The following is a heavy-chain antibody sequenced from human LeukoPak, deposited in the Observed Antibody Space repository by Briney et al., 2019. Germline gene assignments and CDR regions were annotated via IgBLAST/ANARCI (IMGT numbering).Heavy chain of an antibody. CDR2: FYDSGST. CDR1: GDSISSHY. J-gene: IGHJ6*03. D-gene: IGHD2/OR15-2a*01. V-gene: IGHV4-59*11. CDR3: ARVLQNYYHLDV. Sequence: KPSETLSLTCSVSGDSISSHYWSWIRQPPGKGLEWIGFFYDSGSTNYKSSLKSRVSMSVNTSKNQFSLKLSSVTAADTAVYYCARVLQNYYHLDVWGTGTTVTVSS.